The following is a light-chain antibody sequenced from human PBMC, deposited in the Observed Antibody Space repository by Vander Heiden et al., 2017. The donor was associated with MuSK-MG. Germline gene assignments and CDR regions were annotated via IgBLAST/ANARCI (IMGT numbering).Light chain of an antibody. V-gene: IGKV1-39*01. CDR2: AAS. Sequence: DIQMTQSPSSLSASVGDRVTITCRASQSISSYLNWYQQKPGKAPKLLIYAASSLQSGVPSRFSGSGSGKDFTLTISRLQPEDFATYYCQQSYSTHTFGQGTKLEIK. CDR1: QSISSY. CDR3: QQSYSTHT. J-gene: IGKJ2*01.